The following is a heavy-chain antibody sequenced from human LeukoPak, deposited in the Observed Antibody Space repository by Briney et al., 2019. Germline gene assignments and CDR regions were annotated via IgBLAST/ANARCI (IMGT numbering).Heavy chain of an antibody. CDR1: GGSISSYY. V-gene: IGHV4-59*08. CDR3: ARYSASTNWYFDL. J-gene: IGHJ2*01. Sequence: RSSETLSLTCTVSGGSISSYYWSWIRQPPGKGLEWIGYIYYSGSTNYNPSLKSRVTISVDTSKNQFSLKLSSVTAADTAVYYCARYSASTNWYFDLWGRGTLVTVSS. CDR2: IYYSGST. D-gene: IGHD5/OR15-5a*01.